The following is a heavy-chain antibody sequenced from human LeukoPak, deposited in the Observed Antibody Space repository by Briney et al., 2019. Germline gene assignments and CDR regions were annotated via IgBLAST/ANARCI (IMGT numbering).Heavy chain of an antibody. V-gene: IGHV3-30*19. CDR2: ISYDGSNK. CDR1: GFTFSSYG. Sequence: GGSLRLSCAASGFTFSSYGMHWVRQAPGKGLEWVAVISYDGSNKYYADSVKGRFTISRDNSKNTLYLQMNSLRAEDTAVYYCARGREDTAWSPPDYWGQGTLVTVSS. D-gene: IGHD5-18*01. J-gene: IGHJ4*02. CDR3: ARGREDTAWSPPDY.